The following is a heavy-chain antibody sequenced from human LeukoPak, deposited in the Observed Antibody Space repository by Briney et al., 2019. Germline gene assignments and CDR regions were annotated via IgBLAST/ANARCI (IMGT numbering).Heavy chain of an antibody. CDR3: AKSVSNRPQYYFDY. D-gene: IGHD1-14*01. CDR2: ISGSGGST. Sequence: GGSLRLSCAASGFTFTSYAMSWVRQAPGKGLEWFSAISGSGGSTYYADSVKGRFTISRDNSKNTLYLQMNSLRAEDTAVYYCAKSVSNRPQYYFDYWGQGTLVTVSS. V-gene: IGHV3-23*01. CDR1: GFTFTSYA. J-gene: IGHJ4*02.